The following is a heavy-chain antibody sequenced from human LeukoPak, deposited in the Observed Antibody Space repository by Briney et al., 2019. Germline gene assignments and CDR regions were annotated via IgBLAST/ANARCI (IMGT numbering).Heavy chain of an antibody. J-gene: IGHJ6*04. CDR1: GYTFTSYA. Sequence: ASVKVSCKASGYTFTSYAMHWVRQAPGQRLEWMGWINAGNGNTKYSQKFQGRVTITRDTSASTAYMELSSLRSEDAAVYYCARDWGLTDGSGSYWYYYGMDVWGKGTTVTVSS. V-gene: IGHV1-3*01. CDR2: INAGNGNT. CDR3: ARDWGLTDGSGSYWYYYGMDV. D-gene: IGHD3-10*01.